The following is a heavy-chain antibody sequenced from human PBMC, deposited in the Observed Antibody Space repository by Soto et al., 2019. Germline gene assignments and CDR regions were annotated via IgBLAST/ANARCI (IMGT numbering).Heavy chain of an antibody. J-gene: IGHJ4*02. V-gene: IGHV4-31*03. CDR3: ARDLRDYSNPYFDY. CDR2: IYYSGST. D-gene: IGHD4-4*01. Sequence: PSETLSLTCTVSGGSISSGGNYWSWIRQHPGKGLEWIGYIYYSGSTYYNPSLKSRVTISVDTSQNQFSLKLSSVTAADTAGYYFARDLRDYSNPYFDYWGQVTLVTVSS. CDR1: GGSISSGGNY.